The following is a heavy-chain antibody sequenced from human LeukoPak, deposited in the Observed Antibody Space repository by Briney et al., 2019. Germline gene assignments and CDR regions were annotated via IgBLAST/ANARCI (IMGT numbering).Heavy chain of an antibody. Sequence: PGGSLRLSCAASRFTFSSYAMHWVRQAPGKGLEWVAVISYDGNNKYFADSVKGRFTISRDNSKNTLYLQMNSLRDEDTAVYYCARKAVAGTGSQYFQHWGQGTLVTVSS. CDR3: ARKAVAGTGSQYFQH. D-gene: IGHD6-19*01. CDR2: ISYDGNNK. CDR1: RFTFSSYA. J-gene: IGHJ1*01. V-gene: IGHV3-30-3*01.